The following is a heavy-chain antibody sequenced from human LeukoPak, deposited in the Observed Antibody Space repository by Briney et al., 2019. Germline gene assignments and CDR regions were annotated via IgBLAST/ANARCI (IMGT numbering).Heavy chain of an antibody. CDR2: IISSSSYI. CDR1: GFPFISYS. D-gene: IGHD3-9*01. Sequence: GGSLRLSCAASGFPFISYSMNWVRQAPGKGLEWVSSIISSSSYIYYPDSVKGRFTISRDNAKNSLYLQMNSLRAEDTAVYYCARDVNFDWLFYFDYWGQGTLVTVSS. CDR3: ARDVNFDWLFYFDY. V-gene: IGHV3-21*01. J-gene: IGHJ4*02.